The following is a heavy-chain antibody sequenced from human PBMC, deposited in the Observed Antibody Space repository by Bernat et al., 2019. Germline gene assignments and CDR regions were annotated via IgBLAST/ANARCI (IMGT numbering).Heavy chain of an antibody. J-gene: IGHJ6*02. D-gene: IGHD3-3*01. CDR3: ARDLFWSGYHIAPGNGMDV. CDR1: GFTFSSYS. Sequence: EVQLVESGGGLVKPGGSLRLSCAASGFTFSSYSMNWVRQAPGKGLEWVSSISSSSSYIYYADSVKGRFTISRDNAKNSLYLQMNSLRAEDTAVYYCARDLFWSGYHIAPGNGMDVWGQGTTVTVSS. CDR2: ISSSSSYI. V-gene: IGHV3-21*01.